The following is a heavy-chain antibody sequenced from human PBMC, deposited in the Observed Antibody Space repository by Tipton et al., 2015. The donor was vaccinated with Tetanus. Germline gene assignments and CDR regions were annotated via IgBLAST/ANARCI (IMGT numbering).Heavy chain of an antibody. CDR2: INPNSGGT. Sequence: QLVQSGAEVKKPGASVKVSCKASGYTFTGYYMHWVRQAPGQGLEWMGWINPNSGGTNYAQKFQGRVPMTRDTSVSTAYMELSRLRSDDTAVYYCARGSTEDIVVVPAAMRWYFDLWGRGTLVTVSS. J-gene: IGHJ2*01. D-gene: IGHD2-2*01. CDR1: GYTFTGYY. CDR3: ARGSTEDIVVVPAAMRWYFDL. V-gene: IGHV1-2*02.